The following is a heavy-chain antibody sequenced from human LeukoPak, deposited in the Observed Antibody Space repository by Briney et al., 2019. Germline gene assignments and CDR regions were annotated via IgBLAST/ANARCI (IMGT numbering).Heavy chain of an antibody. CDR2: ITTYNGDT. CDR1: CFTFSTPC. Sequence: ASLKGSCTTSCFTFSTPCLRWGGQAPGPGLEWMGWITTYNGDTDYAQKLQGRVTMTADTSTSTAYMELRSLRSDDTAVYYCAIVLPYFGYWGQGTLLTVSS. J-gene: IGHJ4*02. V-gene: IGHV1-18*01. D-gene: IGHD3-10*01. CDR3: AIVLPYFGY.